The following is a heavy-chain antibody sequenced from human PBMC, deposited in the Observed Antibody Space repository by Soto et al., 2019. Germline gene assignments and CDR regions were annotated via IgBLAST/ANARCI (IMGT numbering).Heavy chain of an antibody. CDR2: ISYDGSNK. J-gene: IGHJ6*02. V-gene: IGHV3-30*18. D-gene: IGHD4-17*01. CDR3: AKDDYGYYCTHYHYYGMDV. CDR1: GFTFSSYG. Sequence: PGGSLRLSCAASGFTFSSYGMHWVRQAPGKGLEWVAVISYDGSNKYYADSVKGRFTISRDNSKNTLYLQMNSLRAEDTAVYYCAKDDYGYYCTHYHYYGMDVWGQGTTVTVSS.